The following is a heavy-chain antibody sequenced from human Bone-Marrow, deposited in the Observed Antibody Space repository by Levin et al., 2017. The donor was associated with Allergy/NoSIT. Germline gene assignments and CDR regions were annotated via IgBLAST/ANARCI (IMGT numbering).Heavy chain of an antibody. Sequence: SGPTLVKPTQTLTLTCTFSGFSLSTTGMRVSWIRQPPGKALEWLARIDWDDDKFYSTSLKTRLTISKDTSKNQVVLRMINMDPVDTATYYCARDVIAAAGTFDYWGQGTLVTVSS. CDR2: IDWDDDK. CDR1: GFSLSTTGMR. D-gene: IGHD6-13*01. J-gene: IGHJ4*02. V-gene: IGHV2-70*04. CDR3: ARDVIAAAGTFDY.